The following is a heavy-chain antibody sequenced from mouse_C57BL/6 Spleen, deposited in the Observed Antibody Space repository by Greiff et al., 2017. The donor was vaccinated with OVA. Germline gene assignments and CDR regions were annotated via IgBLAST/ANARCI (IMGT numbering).Heavy chain of an antibody. Sequence: QVQLQQPGAELVRPGTSVKLSCKASGYTFTSYWMHWVKQRPGQGLEWIGVIDPSDSYTNYNQKFKGKATLTVDTSSSTAYMQLSSLTSEDSAVYYCATSGSLDSSGYGYFDYWGQGTTLTVSS. CDR1: GYTFTSYW. CDR3: ATSGSLDSSGYGYFDY. CDR2: IDPSDSYT. D-gene: IGHD3-2*02. J-gene: IGHJ2*01. V-gene: IGHV1-59*01.